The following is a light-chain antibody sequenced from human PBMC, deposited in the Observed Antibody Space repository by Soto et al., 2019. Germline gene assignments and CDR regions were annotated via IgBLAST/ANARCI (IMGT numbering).Light chain of an antibody. V-gene: IGKV4-1*01. CDR3: QQYYSIPFS. J-gene: IGKJ4*01. CDR2: WAS. Sequence: DIVMTQSPDSLAVSLGERATINCKFSQSVLYRSSNKNYLTWYQQKPGQPPKLLIYWASTRESGVPDRFSGSGSGTDFTLTISSLQAEDVAVYYCQQYYSIPFSFGGGTKVEIK. CDR1: QSVLYRSSNKNY.